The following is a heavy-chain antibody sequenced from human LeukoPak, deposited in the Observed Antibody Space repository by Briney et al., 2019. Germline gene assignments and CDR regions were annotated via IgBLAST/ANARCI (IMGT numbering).Heavy chain of an antibody. V-gene: IGHV3-30*18. CDR3: AKVRVVFNWNYAYYFDS. J-gene: IGHJ4*02. Sequence: GGSLRLSCAASGFTFSTYAMHWGRQAPGKGLEWVAIISYDGSDKYYSDSVKGRFTISRDNSKNTLYLQMNSLRAEDTAVYYCAKVRVVFNWNYAYYFDSWGQGTLVTVSS. D-gene: IGHD1-7*01. CDR2: ISYDGSDK. CDR1: GFTFSTYA.